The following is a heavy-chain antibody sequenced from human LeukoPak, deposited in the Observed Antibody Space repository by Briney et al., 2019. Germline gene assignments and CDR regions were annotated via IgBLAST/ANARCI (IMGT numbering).Heavy chain of an antibody. Sequence: AGGSLRLSCAASGFTFSSYAMSWVRQAPGKGLEWVSAISGSGGSTYYADSVKGRFTISRDNSKNTLYLQMNSLRAEDTAVYYCAKVPAYSSGWYFDYWGQGTLVTVSS. V-gene: IGHV3-23*01. CDR3: AKVPAYSSGWYFDY. CDR2: ISGSGGST. CDR1: GFTFSSYA. D-gene: IGHD6-19*01. J-gene: IGHJ4*02.